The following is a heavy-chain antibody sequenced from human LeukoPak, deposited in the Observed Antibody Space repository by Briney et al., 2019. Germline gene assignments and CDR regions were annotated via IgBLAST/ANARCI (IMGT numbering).Heavy chain of an antibody. CDR2: IYYTGST. CDR3: ARVVDGSGSYYDDYYYYMDV. J-gene: IGHJ6*03. D-gene: IGHD3-10*01. V-gene: IGHV4-59*01. CDR1: GGSISSYY. Sequence: SETLSLTCSVSGGSISSYYWSWIRQPPGKGLEWIGYIYYTGSTNYNPSLKSRLTISVDTSKNQFSLKQSSVTAADTAVYYCARVVDGSGSYYDDYYYYMDVWGKGTTVTVSS.